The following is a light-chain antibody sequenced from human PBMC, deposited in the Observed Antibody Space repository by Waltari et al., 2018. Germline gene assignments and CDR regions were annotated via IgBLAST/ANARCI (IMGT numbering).Light chain of an antibody. CDR2: AAS. Sequence: EIQMTQSPSSVFASVGDRVASTCRATQDIGSSLAWYQQKPGQVPNLLIYAASNLQTGVPSRFSGSGSGADFTLTINSLQPEDFAVYYCQQGHSVPPTFGQGTRVEIK. J-gene: IGKJ1*01. V-gene: IGKV1-12*01. CDR1: QDIGSS. CDR3: QQGHSVPPT.